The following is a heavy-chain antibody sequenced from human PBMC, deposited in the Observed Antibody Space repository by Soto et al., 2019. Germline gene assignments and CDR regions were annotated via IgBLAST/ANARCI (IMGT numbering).Heavy chain of an antibody. Sequence: SETQSLTCAVYGGSFSGHYWSWIRQPPGKGLEWMGEINHSGSTNYNPSLRSRVTISVDTPKNQFSLKLSSVTAADTAVYYCAGLAQYCSSTSCYGKFDPWGQGTLVTVSS. CDR3: AGLAQYCSSTSCYGKFDP. J-gene: IGHJ5*02. CDR1: GGSFSGHY. CDR2: INHSGST. V-gene: IGHV4-34*01. D-gene: IGHD2-2*01.